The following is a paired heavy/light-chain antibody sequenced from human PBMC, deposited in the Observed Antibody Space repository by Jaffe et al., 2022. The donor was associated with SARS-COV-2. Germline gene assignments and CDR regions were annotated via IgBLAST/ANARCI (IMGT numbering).Heavy chain of an antibody. Sequence: QVQLVQSGAEVKKPGASVKVSCKASGYTFTSYGISWVRQAPGQGLEWMGWISAYNGNTNYPQKLQGRVTMTTDTLTSTAYMELRSLRSDDTAVYYCATDTMITVGGVIAEPPHFDYWGQGTLVTVSS. D-gene: IGHD3-16*02. CDR2: ISAYNGNT. CDR3: ATDTMITVGGVIAEPPHFDY. J-gene: IGHJ4*02. CDR1: GYTFTSYG. V-gene: IGHV1-18*01.
Light chain of an antibody. CDR2: AAS. J-gene: IGKJ2*01. Sequence: DIQMTQSPSSLSASVGDRVTITCRASQSISSYLNWYQQKPGKAPKLLIYAASTLQSGVPSRFSGSGSGTDFTLTISSLQPEDFATYYCQQSYSTPPYTFGQGTKLEIK. CDR1: QSISSY. V-gene: IGKV1-39*01. CDR3: QQSYSTPPYT.